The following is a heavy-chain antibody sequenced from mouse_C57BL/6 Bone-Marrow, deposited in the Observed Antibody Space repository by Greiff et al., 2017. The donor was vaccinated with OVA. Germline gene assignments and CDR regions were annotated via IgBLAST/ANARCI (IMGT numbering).Heavy chain of an antibody. Sequence: EVQLVESGGGLVQSGRSLRLSCATPGFTFSDFYMEWVRQAPGKGLEWIAASRNKANDYTTEYSASVKGRFIVSRDTSQSILYLQMNALRAEDTAIYYCARDAGLRRGGYAMDYWGQGTSVTVSS. V-gene: IGHV7-1*01. CDR3: ARDAGLRRGGYAMDY. CDR2: SRNKANDYTT. J-gene: IGHJ4*01. D-gene: IGHD2-4*01. CDR1: GFTFSDFY.